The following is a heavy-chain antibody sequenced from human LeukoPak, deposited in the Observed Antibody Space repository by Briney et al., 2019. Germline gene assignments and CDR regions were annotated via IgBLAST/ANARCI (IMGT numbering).Heavy chain of an antibody. V-gene: IGHV3-30*18. J-gene: IGHJ4*02. CDR1: GFTFSTYA. D-gene: IGHD6-6*01. CDR2: ISYDGGST. Sequence: GRSLRLSCAASGFTFSTYAMHWVRQAPGKGLEWVAIISYDGGSTSYADSVKGRFTISRNNSKNTLYLQMSSLRTEDTAVYYCAKIEGSSSYYFDYWGQGTLVTVSS. CDR3: AKIEGSSSYYFDY.